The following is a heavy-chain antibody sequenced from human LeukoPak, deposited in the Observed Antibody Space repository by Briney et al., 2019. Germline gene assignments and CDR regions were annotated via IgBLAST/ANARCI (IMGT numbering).Heavy chain of an antibody. CDR1: GGSISSYY. Sequence: PSETPSPTRTFSGGSISSYYWSWIRQPPRKGPGWIGYIYYSGSTNYNPSLKSRVTISVDTSKNQFSLKLSSVTAADTAVYYCARVISSSWYPDYWGQGTLVTVSS. D-gene: IGHD6-13*01. CDR3: ARVISSSWYPDY. CDR2: IYYSGST. V-gene: IGHV4-59*01. J-gene: IGHJ4*02.